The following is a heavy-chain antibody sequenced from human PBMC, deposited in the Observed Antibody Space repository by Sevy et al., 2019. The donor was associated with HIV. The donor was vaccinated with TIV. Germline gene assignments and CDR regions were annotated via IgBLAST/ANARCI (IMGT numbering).Heavy chain of an antibody. J-gene: IGHJ4*02. D-gene: IGHD2-8*01. CDR3: AREGCSRPNDY. CDR1: GFAFYEDS. Sequence: GGSLRLSCAASGFAFYEDSMSWIRQAPGKGLEWVATLSFGCGKINYADSVKGRFTISRDNSKNSFYLQMDNLRVEDTALYYCAREGCSRPNDYWGQGTRVTVSS. CDR2: LSFGCGKI. V-gene: IGHV3-23*01.